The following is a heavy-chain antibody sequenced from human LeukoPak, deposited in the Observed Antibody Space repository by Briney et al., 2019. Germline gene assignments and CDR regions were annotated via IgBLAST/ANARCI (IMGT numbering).Heavy chain of an antibody. J-gene: IGHJ4*02. CDR2: INQSGST. Sequence: SETLSLTCAVYGGSFSGYYWSWIRQPPGKGLEWIGEINQSGSTNYNPSLKSRVTISVDTSKNQFSLKLSSVTAADTAVYYCARRELGPLYNWNPIDYWGQGTLVTVSS. CDR1: GGSFSGYY. V-gene: IGHV4-34*01. D-gene: IGHD1-20*01. CDR3: ARRELGPLYNWNPIDY.